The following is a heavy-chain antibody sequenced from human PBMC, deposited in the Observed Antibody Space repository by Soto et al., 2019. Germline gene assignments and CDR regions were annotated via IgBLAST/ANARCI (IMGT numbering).Heavy chain of an antibody. CDR2: NYYSGST. Sequence: ASETRSLRWTVSGGSMSSGSYYVGWIRHAPGKGLEWIGSNYYSGSTYYNPSLKSRVTISVDTSKNQFSLNLRSVTAADTAVYYCARSPNVIVLMRNWFDPWGQGTLVTVS. V-gene: IGHV4-39*01. CDR1: GGSMSSGSYY. CDR3: ARSPNVIVLMRNWFDP. D-gene: IGHD2-8*01. J-gene: IGHJ5*02.